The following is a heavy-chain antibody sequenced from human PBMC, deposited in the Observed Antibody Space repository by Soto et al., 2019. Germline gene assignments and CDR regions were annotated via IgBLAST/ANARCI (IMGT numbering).Heavy chain of an antibody. D-gene: IGHD2-8*01. CDR3: ARGDSTDCSNGVCSFFYNHDMDV. J-gene: IGHJ6*02. CDR2: INPKSGGT. V-gene: IGHV1-2*04. Sequence: ASVKVSCEASGYSFTDYHIHWVRQAPGQGLEWLGRINPKSGGTSTAQKFQGWVTMTTDTSISTASMELTRLTSDDTAIYYCARGDSTDCSNGVCSFFYNHDMDVWGQGTTVTVSS. CDR1: GYSFTDYH.